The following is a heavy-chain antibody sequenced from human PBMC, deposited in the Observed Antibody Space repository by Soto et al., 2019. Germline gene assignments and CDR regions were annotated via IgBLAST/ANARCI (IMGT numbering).Heavy chain of an antibody. J-gene: IGHJ4*02. CDR3: ARYNWPLFDY. V-gene: IGHV4-34*01. CDR1: GVSLNGHF. Sequence: SETLSLTCAVYGVSLNGHFGTWVRQPPGKVLEWIGEISHSGPAKYNSSLNSRVTISIDMSKNQFSLKLASVTAADTAMYYCARYNWPLFDYWGQGSLVTVSS. CDR2: ISHSGPA. D-gene: IGHD1-1*01.